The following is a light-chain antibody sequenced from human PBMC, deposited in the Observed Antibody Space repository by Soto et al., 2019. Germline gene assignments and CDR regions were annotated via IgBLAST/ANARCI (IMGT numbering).Light chain of an antibody. CDR1: SSDVGGYNY. CDR3: CSYAGSYSRV. Sequence: QSVLTQPRSVSGSPGQSVTISCTGTSSDVGGYNYVSWYQHDPGKAPKLMISDVSKRPSGVPDRFSGSKSGNTASLTISGLQADDEADYYCCSYAGSYSRVFGGGTKVTVL. V-gene: IGLV2-11*01. CDR2: DVS. J-gene: IGLJ3*02.